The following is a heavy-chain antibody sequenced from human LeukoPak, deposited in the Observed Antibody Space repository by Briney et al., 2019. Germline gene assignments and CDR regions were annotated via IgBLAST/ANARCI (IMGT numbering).Heavy chain of an antibody. CDR3: ARAPGIPPYYYYYYMDV. D-gene: IGHD5-18*01. Sequence: SETLCLTCTVSGGSISSYYWSWIRQPPGKGLEWIGYIYYSGSTNYNPSLKSRVTISVDTSKNQFSLKLSSVTAADTAVYYCARAPGIPPYYYYYYMDVWGKGTTVTVSS. V-gene: IGHV4-59*01. CDR1: GGSISSYY. J-gene: IGHJ6*03. CDR2: IYYSGST.